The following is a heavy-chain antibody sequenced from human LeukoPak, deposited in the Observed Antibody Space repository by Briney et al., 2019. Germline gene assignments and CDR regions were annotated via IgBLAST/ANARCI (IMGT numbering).Heavy chain of an antibody. CDR1: GFIFSNYD. CDR2: ISSSSSYI. J-gene: IGHJ6*03. Sequence: GGSLRLSCAASGFIFSNYDMNWVRQAPGKGLEWVSFISSSSSYIYYADSLKGRSTISRDNAKNSLYLQMNSLRAEDTVVYYCARGGNYGDYYYMDVWGKGTTVTVSS. V-gene: IGHV3-21*01. D-gene: IGHD4-17*01. CDR3: ARGGNYGDYYYMDV.